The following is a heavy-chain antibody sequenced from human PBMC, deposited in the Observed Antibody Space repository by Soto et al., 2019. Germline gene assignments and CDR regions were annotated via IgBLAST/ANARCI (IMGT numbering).Heavy chain of an antibody. V-gene: IGHV3-23*01. CDR2: ISGSGGST. D-gene: IGHD6-13*01. J-gene: IGHJ4*02. Sequence: EVQLLESGGGLVQPGGSLRLSCAASGFTFSSYAMSWVRQAPGKGLEWVSAISGSGGSTEYADSVKGRFTISRDNSKNTLYLQMNSLRAEDTTVYYCAKENGYSSTWCEFDYWGQGTLVTVSS. CDR1: GFTFSSYA. CDR3: AKENGYSSTWCEFDY.